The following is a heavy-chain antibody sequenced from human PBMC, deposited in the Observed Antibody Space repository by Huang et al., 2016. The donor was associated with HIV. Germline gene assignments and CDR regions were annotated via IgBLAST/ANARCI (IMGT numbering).Heavy chain of an antibody. J-gene: IGHJ3*02. V-gene: IGHV5-51*01. CDR2: IYPGDSDT. CDR1: GYTFNGYW. CDR3: ARQGVGDFVVEPTGLGAFDI. D-gene: IGHD2-2*01. Sequence: EVQLVQSGAVVKKPGESLKISCKGSGYTFNGYWIGWVRQMPGNGLEWSGIIYPGDSDTTCSPSFQGQVTISADKSISTAYLQWSGLKASDTAMYYCARQGVGDFVVEPTGLGAFDIWGQGTMVTVSS.